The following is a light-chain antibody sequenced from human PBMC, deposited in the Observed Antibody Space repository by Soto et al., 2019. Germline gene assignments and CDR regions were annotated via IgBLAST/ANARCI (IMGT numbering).Light chain of an antibody. V-gene: IGKV3-15*01. CDR2: AAS. CDR1: QSISGN. J-gene: IGKJ5*01. CDR3: QQYNSWPPIT. Sequence: EIVMTQSPATLSVSPGERASLSCRASQSISGNLAWYQHSPGQAPRLLIYAASTRATGIPARFSGSGSGTEFTLTISSLRSEDFAVYYCQQYNSWPPITFGQGTRLEIK.